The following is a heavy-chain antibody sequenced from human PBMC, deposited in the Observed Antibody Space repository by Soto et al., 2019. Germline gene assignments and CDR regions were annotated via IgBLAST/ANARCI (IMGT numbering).Heavy chain of an antibody. D-gene: IGHD3-3*01. V-gene: IGHV4-59*01. CDR2: IYYSGST. J-gene: IGHJ6*03. CDR1: GGSISSYY. Sequence: QVQLQESGPGLVKPSETLSLTCTVSGGSISSYYWSWIRQPPGKGLEWIGYIYYSGSTNYNPSLKSRVTISADTSKTLCSLKLSSVTAADTAVYYCALSGYWGDYYYYMDVWGKGTTVTVSS. CDR3: ALSGYWGDYYYYMDV.